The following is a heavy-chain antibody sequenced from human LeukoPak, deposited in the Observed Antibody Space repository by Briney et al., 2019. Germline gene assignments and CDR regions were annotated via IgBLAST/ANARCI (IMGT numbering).Heavy chain of an antibody. Sequence: SETLSLTCTVSGGSISGYFWSWIRQPPGKGPEWIGYIYSTGTTNYIPSLRSRGTILLGTSKNQLPLNLRFVTATDTAVYHCARPNPPPTGFCSGTSCFMSGSQYFYMDVWGKGTSVTVS. J-gene: IGHJ6*03. CDR1: GGSISGYF. CDR3: ARPNPPPTGFCSGTSCFMSGSQYFYMDV. CDR2: IYSTGTT. D-gene: IGHD2-2*01. V-gene: IGHV4-4*09.